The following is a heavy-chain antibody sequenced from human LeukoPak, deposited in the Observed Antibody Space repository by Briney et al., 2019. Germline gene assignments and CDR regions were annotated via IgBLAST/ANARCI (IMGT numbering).Heavy chain of an antibody. CDR1: GFTFDDYA. D-gene: IGHD3-22*01. Sequence: PGGSLRLSCAASGFTFDDYAMHWVRQAPGKGLEWVSGISWNSGSIGYADSVKGRFTISRDNAKNSLYLQMNSLRAEDMALYYCAKSQYYYDSSRSAFDIWGQGTMVTVSS. V-gene: IGHV3-9*03. CDR2: ISWNSGSI. CDR3: AKSQYYYDSSRSAFDI. J-gene: IGHJ3*02.